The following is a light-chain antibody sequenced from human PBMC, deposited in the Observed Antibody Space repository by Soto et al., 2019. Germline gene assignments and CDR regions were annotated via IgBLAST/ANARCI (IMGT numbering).Light chain of an antibody. CDR3: SSYASGNSYV. J-gene: IGLJ1*01. CDR1: SIDVGPYKY. CDR2: EVN. V-gene: IGLV2-8*01. Sequence: QSALTQPPSASASPGQSVTISCTGTSIDVGPYKYVSWYQQHPGKAPKLIIYEVNKRPSGVPDRFSGSKSGNTASLTVSGLQAEDEADYYCSSYASGNSYVFGTGTKVT.